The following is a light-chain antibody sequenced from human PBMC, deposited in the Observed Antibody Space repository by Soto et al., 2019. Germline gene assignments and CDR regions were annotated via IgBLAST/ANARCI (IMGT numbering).Light chain of an antibody. CDR3: QQYGSSPGT. CDR1: QSVRDSY. V-gene: IGKV3-20*01. J-gene: IGKJ1*01. Sequence: EIVLTQSPGTLSLSPGERATLSCRASQSVRDSYLAWYQQKPGQAPSLLIYDTSTRATGIPDRFIGSGSGTDFALTISRVEPEDFAMYFCQQYGSSPGTVGQGTKVEIK. CDR2: DTS.